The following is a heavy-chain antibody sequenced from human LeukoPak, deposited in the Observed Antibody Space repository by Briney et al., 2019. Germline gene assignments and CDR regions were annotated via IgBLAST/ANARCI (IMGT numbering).Heavy chain of an antibody. J-gene: IGHJ4*02. Sequence: PGGSLRLSCAASGFTFSSYEMNWVRQAPGKGLEWVSYISSSGSTIYYADSVKGRFTISRDNAKNSLYLQMNSLRAEDTAVYYCAREAAAAHPDFGGQGTLVVVSA. CDR2: ISSSGSTI. D-gene: IGHD6-13*01. CDR1: GFTFSSYE. V-gene: IGHV3-48*03. CDR3: AREAAAAHPDF.